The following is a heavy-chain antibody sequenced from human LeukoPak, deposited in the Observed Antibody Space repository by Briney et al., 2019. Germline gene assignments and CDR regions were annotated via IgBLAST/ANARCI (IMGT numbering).Heavy chain of an antibody. CDR1: GFTFSDYY. D-gene: IGHD3-3*01. V-gene: IGHV3-11*01. Sequence: PGGSLRLSSAASGFTFSDYYMSWIRQAPGKGLEWVSYISSSGSTIYYADSVKGRFTISRDNAKNSLYLQMNSLRAEDTAVYYCARLYDFWSGYYIYYFDYWGQGTLVTVSS. CDR2: ISSSGSTI. CDR3: ARLYDFWSGYYIYYFDY. J-gene: IGHJ4*02.